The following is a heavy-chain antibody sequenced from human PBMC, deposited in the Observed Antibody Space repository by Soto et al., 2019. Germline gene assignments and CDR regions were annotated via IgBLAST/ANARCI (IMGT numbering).Heavy chain of an antibody. D-gene: IGHD1-1*01. Sequence: GASVKVSCKASGGTFSSYAISWVRQAPGQEHEWMGGIIPIFGTANYAQKFQCRVTISADESTSTAYMELSSLRSEDTAVYYCARESGTWQPPPEGYGMDVWGKATTVSVFS. CDR2: IIPIFGTA. V-gene: IGHV1-69*13. CDR3: ARESGTWQPPPEGYGMDV. J-gene: IGHJ6*04. CDR1: GGTFSSYA.